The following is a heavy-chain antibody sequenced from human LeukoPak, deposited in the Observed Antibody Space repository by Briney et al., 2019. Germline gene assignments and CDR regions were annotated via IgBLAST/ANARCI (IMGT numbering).Heavy chain of an antibody. CDR1: GFSFSSYG. Sequence: GGSLRLSCAASGFSFSSYGMHWVRQAPGKGLEWVAFIRFDGSTKYYTDSVKGRFTISRDTSKNTLYLQMNSLRAEDTAVYYCAKGDFPTFDNWGQGTLVTVSS. CDR3: AKGDFPTFDN. CDR2: IRFDGSTK. J-gene: IGHJ4*02. V-gene: IGHV3-30*02. D-gene: IGHD3-3*01.